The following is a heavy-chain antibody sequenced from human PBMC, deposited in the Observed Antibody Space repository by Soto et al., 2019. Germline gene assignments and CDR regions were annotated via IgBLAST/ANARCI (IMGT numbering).Heavy chain of an antibody. Sequence: QVHLVESGGGVVQPGRSLRLSCAASGFTFSSYAMHWVRQAPGKGLEWVAVISYDGSNKYYADSVKGRFTISRDNSKNMLHLQMNSLRAEDTAVYYCAREGVTYSGSYYNAFDIWGQRTMVTVSS. CDR2: ISYDGSNK. CDR3: AREGVTYSGSYYNAFDI. CDR1: GFTFSSYA. D-gene: IGHD1-26*01. J-gene: IGHJ3*02. V-gene: IGHV3-30-3*01.